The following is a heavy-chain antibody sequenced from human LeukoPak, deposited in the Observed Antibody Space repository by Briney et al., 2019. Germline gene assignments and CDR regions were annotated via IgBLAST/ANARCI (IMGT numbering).Heavy chain of an antibody. CDR1: GYTSTGHY. CDR3: ATVVAGITCDH. V-gene: IGHV1-2*02. CDR2: IKPDNGGT. Sequence: ASVKVSCKASGYTSTGHYMHWVRQAPGQGLEWMGWIKPDNGGTTYAQKFQGRVTMTRDTSISTAYLEVSNLRSDDAAVYYCATVVAGITCDHWGQGTLVTVSS. J-gene: IGHJ4*02. D-gene: IGHD2-15*01.